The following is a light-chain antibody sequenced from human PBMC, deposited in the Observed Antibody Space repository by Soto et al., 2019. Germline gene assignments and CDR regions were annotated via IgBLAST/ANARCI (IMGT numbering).Light chain of an antibody. CDR2: DAS. CDR3: QQFNGSPYT. V-gene: IGKV1-13*02. Sequence: AIQLTQSPASLSASVGDKVTITCRASQGISSALAWYQQEPGKAPNLLIYDASSLESGVPSRFSGSGYETDFTLTISSLQPEDFATYFCQQFNGSPYTFGQGTKLEIK. J-gene: IGKJ2*01. CDR1: QGISSA.